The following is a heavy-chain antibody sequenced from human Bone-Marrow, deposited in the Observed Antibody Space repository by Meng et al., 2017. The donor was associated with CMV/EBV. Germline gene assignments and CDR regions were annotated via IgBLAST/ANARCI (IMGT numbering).Heavy chain of an antibody. CDR1: GFTFSGSA. Sequence: GESLKISCAASGFTFSGSAMHWVRQASGKGLEWVGRIRSKANSYATAYAASVKGRFTISRDDSKNTAYLQLNTLKTEDTAVYYCTRHVVVGTGVNLFDYWGQGNLVNVSS. J-gene: IGHJ4*02. D-gene: IGHD7-27*01. V-gene: IGHV3-73*01. CDR3: TRHVVVGTGVNLFDY. CDR2: IRSKANSYAT.